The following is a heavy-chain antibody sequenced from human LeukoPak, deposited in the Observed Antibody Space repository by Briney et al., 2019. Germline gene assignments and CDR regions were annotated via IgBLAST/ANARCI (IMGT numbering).Heavy chain of an antibody. CDR1: GSSISGYY. Sequence: SETLSLTYTVSGSSISGYYWSWIRQPPGRGLEWIGYIYYSGSTNYNPSLKSRVTISVDTSKNQFSLKLSSVTAADTAVYYCATLGYSYGTDYWGQGTLVTVSS. D-gene: IGHD5-18*01. J-gene: IGHJ4*02. V-gene: IGHV4-59*08. CDR2: IYYSGST. CDR3: ATLGYSYGTDY.